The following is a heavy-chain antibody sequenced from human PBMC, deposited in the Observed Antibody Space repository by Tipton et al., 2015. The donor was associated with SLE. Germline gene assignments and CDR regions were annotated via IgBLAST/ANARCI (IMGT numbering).Heavy chain of an antibody. CDR3: ARHLTGARAFDI. D-gene: IGHD1-26*01. V-gene: IGHV4-31*03. J-gene: IGHJ3*02. CDR1: GVSINGGGYY. CDR2: IYYSGNT. Sequence: TLSLTCTVSGVSINGGGYYWSWIRQHPGKGLEWIGHIYYSGNTHYNSSLKSRITISVDTSKNQFSLKLNSVTAADTAVYFCARHLTGARAFDIWGQGTMVTVSS.